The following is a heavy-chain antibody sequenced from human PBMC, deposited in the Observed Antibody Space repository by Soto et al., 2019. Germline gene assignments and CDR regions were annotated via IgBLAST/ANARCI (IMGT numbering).Heavy chain of an antibody. D-gene: IGHD2-2*01. Sequence: QVQLVQSGAEVKKPGASVKVSCKASGYTFTGYYMHWVRQAPGQGLEWMGWINPNSGGTNYAQKFQGWVTMTRDTSISTAYMELSMLRSDDTAVYYCAREDIVVVPAAEYYGMDVWGQGTTVTVPS. CDR3: AREDIVVVPAAEYYGMDV. V-gene: IGHV1-2*04. CDR2: INPNSGGT. J-gene: IGHJ6*02. CDR1: GYTFTGYY.